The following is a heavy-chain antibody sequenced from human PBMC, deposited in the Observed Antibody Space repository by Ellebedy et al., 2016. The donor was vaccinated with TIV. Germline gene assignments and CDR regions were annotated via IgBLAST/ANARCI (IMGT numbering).Heavy chain of an antibody. CDR1: GFTFSTFA. J-gene: IGHJ4*02. D-gene: IGHD3-22*01. CDR3: AKGSSSGFNYDRVGFEY. V-gene: IGHV3-23*01. Sequence: GGSLRLSCTASGFTFSTFAMHWARQAPGKGLEWLSVISADGVNTYHAGSVKGRFTITRDNSKNTLYLQMSRLSAEDTAVYYCAKGSSSGFNYDRVGFEYWGQGTLVTVSS. CDR2: ISADGVNT.